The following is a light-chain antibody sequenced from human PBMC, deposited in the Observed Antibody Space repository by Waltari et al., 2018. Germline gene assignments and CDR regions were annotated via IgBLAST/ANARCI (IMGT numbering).Light chain of an antibody. V-gene: IGKV3-20*01. CDR3: QHYDNSPRMYT. CDR1: QSFNNY. CDR2: DAS. Sequence: EIVLTQSPATLSLSPGERAVLSCRASQSFNNYLAWYQQKPGQAPRLLIYDASTRATGIPDRFSGSGSGTDFTLTISRLEPEDFAVYYCQHYDNSPRMYTFGQGTKLEIK. J-gene: IGKJ2*01.